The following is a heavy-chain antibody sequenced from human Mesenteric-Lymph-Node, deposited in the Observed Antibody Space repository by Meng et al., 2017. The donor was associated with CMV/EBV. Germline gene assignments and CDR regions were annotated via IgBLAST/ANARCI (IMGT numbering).Heavy chain of an antibody. Sequence: GSLRLSCTVSGGSIGSYSWNWIRQSADKGLEWIGHVNYRGDNTYNPALKSRIIISVDTSKNQFSLTLSSLTAADTAVYYCARGVGAGLWGQGTLVTVSS. D-gene: IGHD1-26*01. V-gene: IGHV4-59*01. CDR1: GGSIGSYS. J-gene: IGHJ4*02. CDR2: VNYRGDN. CDR3: ARGVGAGL.